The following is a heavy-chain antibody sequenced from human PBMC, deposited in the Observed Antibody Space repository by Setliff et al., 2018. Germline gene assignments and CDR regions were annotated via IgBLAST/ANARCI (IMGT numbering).Heavy chain of an antibody. J-gene: IGHJ4*02. CDR1: GFSLSNARMG. CDR3: ARNRPYSSGWLTGYYFDY. V-gene: IGHV2-26*01. CDR2: IFSNDEK. Sequence: SGPTLVNPPETLTLTCTVSGFSLSNARMGVSWIRQPPGKALEWLAHIFSNDEKSYSTSLKSRLTISKDTSKSQVVLTMTNMDPVDTATYYCARNRPYSSGWLTGYYFDYWGQGTLVTVSS. D-gene: IGHD6-19*01.